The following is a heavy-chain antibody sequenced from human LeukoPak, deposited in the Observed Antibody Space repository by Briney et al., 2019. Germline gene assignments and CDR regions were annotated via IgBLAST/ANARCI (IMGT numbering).Heavy chain of an antibody. D-gene: IGHD6-13*01. CDR1: GGTFSSYA. Sequence: SVKVSCKASGGTFSSYAISWVRQAPGQGLEWMGRIIPILGIANYAQKFQGRVTITADKSTSTAYMELRSLRSDDTAVYYCAREHSSSWDQFDYWGQGTLVTVSS. CDR3: AREHSSSWDQFDY. V-gene: IGHV1-69*04. J-gene: IGHJ4*02. CDR2: IIPILGIA.